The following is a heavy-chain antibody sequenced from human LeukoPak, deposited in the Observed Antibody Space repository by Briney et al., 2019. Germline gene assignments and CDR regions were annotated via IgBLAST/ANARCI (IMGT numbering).Heavy chain of an antibody. Sequence: GGSLRLSCAATGFTFSSYAVSWVRQAPGKGLEWVSSLSGSGAGTHYADSVKGRFTISRDSSKNTLYLQMDSLRAEDTAVYYCARGTAFDIWGQGTMVTVSS. V-gene: IGHV3-23*01. CDR3: ARGTAFDI. CDR2: LSGSGAGT. CDR1: GFTFSSYA. J-gene: IGHJ3*02.